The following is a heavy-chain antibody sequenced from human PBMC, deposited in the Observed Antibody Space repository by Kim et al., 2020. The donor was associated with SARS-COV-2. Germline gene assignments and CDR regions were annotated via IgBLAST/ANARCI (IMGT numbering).Heavy chain of an antibody. V-gene: IGHV3-9*01. Sequence: GGSLRLSCAASGFNFDDHAMHWVRQAPGKGLEWVSGISWSGANIGHADSVKGRFSISRDNAKKSLYLEMKDLRGEDTALYHCVKGLRTLVDDTLDVWGRGTMVTVSS. D-gene: IGHD5-12*01. CDR3: VKGLRTLVDDTLDV. CDR1: GFNFDDHA. J-gene: IGHJ3*01. CDR2: ISWSGANI.